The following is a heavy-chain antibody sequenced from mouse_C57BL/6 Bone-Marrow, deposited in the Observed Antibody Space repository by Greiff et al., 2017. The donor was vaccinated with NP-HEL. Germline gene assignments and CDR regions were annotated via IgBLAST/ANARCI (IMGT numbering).Heavy chain of an antibody. V-gene: IGHV1-54*01. D-gene: IGHD2-4*01. Sequence: QVQLQQSGAELVRPGTSVKVSCKASGYAFTNYLIEWVKQRPGQGLEWIGVINPGSGGTNSNEKFKGKATLTADKSSSTAYMQLSSLTSEDSAVYFCARSDYDYDVFDYWGQGTTLTVSS. J-gene: IGHJ2*01. CDR1: GYAFTNYL. CDR3: ARSDYDYDVFDY. CDR2: INPGSGGT.